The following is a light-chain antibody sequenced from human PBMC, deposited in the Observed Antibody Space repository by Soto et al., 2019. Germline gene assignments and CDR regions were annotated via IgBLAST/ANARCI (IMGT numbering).Light chain of an antibody. Sequence: EIVMTQAPATLSVSPGERATLSCRASQRVSSDLAWYQQKPVQAPRLLIYGASTRATGASTRATGIPARFSGSGSGTEYTLTISSLQSEDFGVYYCQQYDNWPLTFGPGTKVDL. J-gene: IGKJ3*01. CDR3: QQYDNWPLT. CDR1: QRVSSD. V-gene: IGKV3-15*01. CDR2: GAS.